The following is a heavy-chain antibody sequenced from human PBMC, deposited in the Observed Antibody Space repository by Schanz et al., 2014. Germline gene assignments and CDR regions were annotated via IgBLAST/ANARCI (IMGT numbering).Heavy chain of an antibody. Sequence: QVQLVQSGAEVKKPGASVKVSCKASGYTFTSYSMHWVRQAPGQGLEWMGIINLSGGSTNNAQKFQGRLTMTRDTSTSTVYMELSSLRSDDTAVYYCARGGGPEDVFDIWGQGTIXTVSS. V-gene: IGHV1-46*01. J-gene: IGHJ3*02. CDR1: GYTFTSYS. CDR3: ARGGGPEDVFDI. CDR2: INLSGGST. D-gene: IGHD5-12*01.